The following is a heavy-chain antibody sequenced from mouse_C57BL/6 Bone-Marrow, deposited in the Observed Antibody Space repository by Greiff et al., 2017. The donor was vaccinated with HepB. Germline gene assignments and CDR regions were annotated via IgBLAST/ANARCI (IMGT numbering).Heavy chain of an antibody. CDR3: TRRSNYLAWFAY. V-gene: IGHV1-15*01. J-gene: IGHJ3*01. D-gene: IGHD2-5*01. CDR2: IDPETGGT. Sequence: VQLQQSGAELVRPGASVTLSCKASGYTFTDYEMHWVKQTPVHGLEWIGAIDPETGGTAYNQKFKGKAILTADKSSSTAYMELRSLTSEDTAVYYCTRRSNYLAWFAYWGRGTLVTVSA. CDR1: GYTFTDYE.